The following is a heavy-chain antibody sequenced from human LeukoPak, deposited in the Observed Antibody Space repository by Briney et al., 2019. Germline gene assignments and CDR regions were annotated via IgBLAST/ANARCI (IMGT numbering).Heavy chain of an antibody. CDR2: IYPGDSDT. CDR3: ARQRGYSAYDLRNNGMDV. Sequence: GESLKISCKGSGYSFTSYWIGWLRQMAGKGLEWMGIIYPGDSDTRYSPSFQGQVTISVDKSISTAYLQWSTLKASDTAMYYCARQRGYSAYDLRNNGMDVWGQGTTVTVSS. V-gene: IGHV5-51*01. J-gene: IGHJ6*02. D-gene: IGHD5-12*01. CDR1: GYSFTSYW.